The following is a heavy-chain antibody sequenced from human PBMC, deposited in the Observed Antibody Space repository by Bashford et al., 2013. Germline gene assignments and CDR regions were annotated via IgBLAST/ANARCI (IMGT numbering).Heavy chain of an antibody. CDR1: GGSISSGGYY. Sequence: SETLSLTCTVSGGSISSGGYYWSWIRQHPGKGLEWIGYIYYSGSTYYNPSLKSRVTISVDTSKNQFSLKLSSVTAADTAVYYCAREGANYDFWSGYSPNYYYYYGMDVWGQGTTVTVSS. V-gene: IGHV4-31*03. D-gene: IGHD3-3*01. CDR3: AREGANYDFWSGYSPNYYYYYGMDV. CDR2: IYYSGST. J-gene: IGHJ6*02.